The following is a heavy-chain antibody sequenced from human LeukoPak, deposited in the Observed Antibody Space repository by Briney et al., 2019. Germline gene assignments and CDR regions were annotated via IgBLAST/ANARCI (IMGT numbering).Heavy chain of an antibody. J-gene: IGHJ5*02. V-gene: IGHV3-74*01. D-gene: IGHD6-13*01. CDR3: AKESPVAATGRSWFDP. Sequence: GGSLRLSCAASGFSFSNYWLHWVRHAPGKGLEWVARINTHGSSTNYADSVKGRFTISRDNAKNTLYLQMTSLSAEDTAIYYCAKESPVAATGRSWFDPWGQGTLVTVSS. CDR1: GFSFSNYW. CDR2: INTHGSST.